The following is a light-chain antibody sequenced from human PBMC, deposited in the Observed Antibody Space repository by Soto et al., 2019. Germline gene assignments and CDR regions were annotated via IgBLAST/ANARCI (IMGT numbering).Light chain of an antibody. J-gene: IGKJ2*01. CDR3: QQYNNWPQT. V-gene: IGKV3-15*01. CDR1: QSVSSK. Sequence: EIVMTQSPVTLSVSPGERATLSCRASQSVSSKLAWYQQKPGQAPRLLIYGASTRATGIPARFSGSGSGTEFTLSISSLQSEDFAVYYCQQYNNWPQTFGQGTKLELK. CDR2: GAS.